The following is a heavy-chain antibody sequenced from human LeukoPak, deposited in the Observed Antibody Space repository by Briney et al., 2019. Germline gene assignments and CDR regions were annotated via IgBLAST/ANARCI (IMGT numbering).Heavy chain of an antibody. J-gene: IGHJ4*02. CDR3: TRDTAEFYDSSGYAGD. CDR1: GFILGDHA. Sequence: PGRSLRLSCTASGFILGDHAMSWVRQAPGKGLEWVGFIRSKAYGATTEYAASVKGRFTISRDDSKSIAYLQMNSLKTEDTAVYYCTRDTAEFYDSSGYAGDWGQGTLVTVSS. CDR2: IRSKAYGATT. V-gene: IGHV3-49*04. D-gene: IGHD3-22*01.